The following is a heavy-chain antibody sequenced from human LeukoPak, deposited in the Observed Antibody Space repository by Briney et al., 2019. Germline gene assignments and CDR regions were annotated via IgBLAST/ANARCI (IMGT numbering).Heavy chain of an antibody. Sequence: GASVKVSCKASGGTFSSYAISWVRQAPGQGLEWMGGIIPIFGTANYAQKFQGRVTITADESTSTAYMELSSLRSEDTAVYYCARDLSGRYDFWSGYYQRGDALDIWGQGTMVTVSS. CDR1: GGTFSSYA. J-gene: IGHJ3*02. CDR3: ARDLSGRYDFWSGYYQRGDALDI. V-gene: IGHV1-69*13. D-gene: IGHD3-3*01. CDR2: IIPIFGTA.